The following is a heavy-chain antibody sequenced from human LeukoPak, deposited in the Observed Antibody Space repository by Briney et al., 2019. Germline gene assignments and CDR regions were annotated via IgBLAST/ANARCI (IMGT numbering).Heavy chain of an antibody. J-gene: IGHJ4*02. V-gene: IGHV4-59*01. D-gene: IGHD4-17*01. CDR3: ARGMTTFDY. Sequence: SQTLSLTCTVSGGSISYYYWNWIRQPPGKGLEWIGYIYYSGSTNYNPSLKSRVTISVDTSKNQFSLKLSSVTAADTAVYYCARGMTTFDYWGQGTLVTVSS. CDR1: GGSISYYY. CDR2: IYYSGST.